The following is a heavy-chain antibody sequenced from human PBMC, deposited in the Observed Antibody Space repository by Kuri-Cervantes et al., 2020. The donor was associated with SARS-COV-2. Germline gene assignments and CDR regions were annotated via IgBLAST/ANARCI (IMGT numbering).Heavy chain of an antibody. CDR3: TTVTPTSVFDL. Sequence: SETLSLTCTVSGGSISSSYGSWIRQPPGKGLEWIGYIYYSGSVSYNPSLMSRVTISVDTSKNQFSLRLTSVTAADTAVYYCTTVTPTSVFDLWGQGTLVTVSS. CDR1: GGSISSSY. V-gene: IGHV4-59*01. CDR2: IYYSGSV. D-gene: IGHD4-17*01. J-gene: IGHJ4*02.